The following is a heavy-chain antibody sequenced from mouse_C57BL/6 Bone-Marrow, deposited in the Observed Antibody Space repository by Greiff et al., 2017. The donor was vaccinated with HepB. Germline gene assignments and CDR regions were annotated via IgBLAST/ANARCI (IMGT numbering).Heavy chain of an antibody. V-gene: IGHV1-82*01. CDR1: GYAFSSSW. Sequence: VKLMESGPELVKPGASVKISCKASGYAFSSSWMNWVKQRPGKGLEWIGRIYPGDGDTNYNGKFKGKATLTADKSSSTAYMQLSSLTSEDSAVYFCARENYGSSSYAMDYWGQGTSVTVSS. D-gene: IGHD1-1*01. CDR2: IYPGDGDT. CDR3: ARENYGSSSYAMDY. J-gene: IGHJ4*01.